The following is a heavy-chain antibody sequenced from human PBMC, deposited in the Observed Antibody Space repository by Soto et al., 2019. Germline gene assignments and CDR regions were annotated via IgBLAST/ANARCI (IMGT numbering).Heavy chain of an antibody. CDR1: GFTFSAYA. J-gene: IGHJ4*02. CDR2: ISGSGGST. D-gene: IGHD3-22*01. CDR3: ASQYRYYDSSGYHYYFDY. V-gene: IGHV3-23*01. Sequence: GGSLRLSCAASGFTFSAYAMNWVRQAPGKGLEWVSGISGSGGSTYHGDSVKGRFTISRDNSKNMLYLEMNSLTAEDTAVYYCASQYRYYDSSGYHYYFDYCGQGTLFTVSS.